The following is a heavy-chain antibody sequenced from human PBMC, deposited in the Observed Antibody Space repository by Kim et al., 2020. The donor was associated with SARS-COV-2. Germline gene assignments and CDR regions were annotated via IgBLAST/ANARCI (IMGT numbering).Heavy chain of an antibody. CDR3: AKDTPLYGSGRGYYYGMDV. CDR1: GFTFSSYA. Sequence: GGSLRLSCAASGFTFSSYAMSWVRQAPGKGLEWVSAISGSGGSTYYADSVKGRFIISRDNSKNTLYLQMNSLRAEDTAVYYCAKDTPLYGSGRGYYYGMDVWGQGTTVTVSS. CDR2: ISGSGGST. J-gene: IGHJ6*02. V-gene: IGHV3-23*01. D-gene: IGHD3-10*01.